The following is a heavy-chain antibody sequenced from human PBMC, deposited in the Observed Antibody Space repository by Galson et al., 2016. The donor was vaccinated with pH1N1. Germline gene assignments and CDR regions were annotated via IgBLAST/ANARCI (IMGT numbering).Heavy chain of an antibody. V-gene: IGHV3-7*01. CDR2: IKEDGSET. CDR1: GFTFGNYW. J-gene: IGHJ4*02. CDR3: ARAIGSRSAY. D-gene: IGHD3-16*02. Sequence: SLRLSCAASGFTFGNYWMHWVRQVPGKGLEWVANIKEDGSETYYVDSVRGRFTISRDNAKNSLYLQMNSLRDGDTALYYCARAIGSRSAYWGQGTLVTVSS.